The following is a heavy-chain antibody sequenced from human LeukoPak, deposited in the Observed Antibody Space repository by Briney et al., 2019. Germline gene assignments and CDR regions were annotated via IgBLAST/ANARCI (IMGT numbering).Heavy chain of an antibody. J-gene: IGHJ6*02. CDR3: ASSNGYSYYYYYGMDV. CDR1: GGSISSYY. CDR2: INYSGST. V-gene: IGHV4-59*08. D-gene: IGHD5-18*01. Sequence: PSETLSLTCTVSGGSISSYYWSWIRQPPGKGLEWIGYINYSGSTNYNPSLKSRVTISVDTSKNQFSLKLSSVTAADTAVYYCASSNGYSYYYYYGMDVWGQGTTVTVSS.